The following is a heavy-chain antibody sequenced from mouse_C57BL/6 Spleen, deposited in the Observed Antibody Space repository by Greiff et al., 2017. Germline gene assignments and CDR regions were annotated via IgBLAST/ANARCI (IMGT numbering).Heavy chain of an antibody. D-gene: IGHD2-5*01. J-gene: IGHJ1*03. V-gene: IGHV3-6*01. CDR1: GYSITSGYY. CDR3: ARGNYSNRRGYWDV. Sequence: VQLQQSGPGLVKPSQSLSLTCSVTGYSITSGYYWNWIRQFPGNKLEWMGYIRYDGSNNYNPSLKNRISLTRDTSKNQFFLKLNSVTTEDTARYYGARGNYSNRRGYWDVWGTGTTVTVSS. CDR2: IRYDGSN.